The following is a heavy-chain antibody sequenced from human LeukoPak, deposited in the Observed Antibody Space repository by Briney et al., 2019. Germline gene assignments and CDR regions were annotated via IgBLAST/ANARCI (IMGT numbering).Heavy chain of an antibody. CDR3: ARVAYCGGDCYTVYYYYYMDV. J-gene: IGHJ6*03. V-gene: IGHV3-20*04. CDR1: GFTFYDYG. Sequence: GGSLRLSCAASGFTFYDYGMSWVRQAPGKGLEWVSGINWNGGSSGYADSVKGQFTISSDNAKNSLYLQMNSLRAEDTALYYCARVAYCGGDCYTVYYYYYMDVWGKGTTVTVSS. CDR2: INWNGGSS. D-gene: IGHD2-21*02.